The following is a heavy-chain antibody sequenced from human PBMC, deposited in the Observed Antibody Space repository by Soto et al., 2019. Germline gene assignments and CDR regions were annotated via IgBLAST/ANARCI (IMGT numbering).Heavy chain of an antibody. V-gene: IGHV3-23*01. J-gene: IGHJ5*01. CDR1: GFTFNTFE. CDR2: ISTDSSRA. D-gene: IGHD3-16*01. CDR3: VKGGWLDF. Sequence: EVQLLESGGGLVQPGGSLRLSCAASGFTFNTFEMSWVRQAPGRGLEWVSFISTDSSRAYYADAVKGRLTISRDNSKHTLYLQMNSVTAEDSAVYACVKGGWLDFWGQGTLVTVSS.